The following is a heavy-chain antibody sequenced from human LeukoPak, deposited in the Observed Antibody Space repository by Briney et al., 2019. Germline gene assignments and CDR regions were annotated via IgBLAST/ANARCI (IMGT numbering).Heavy chain of an antibody. D-gene: IGHD3-22*01. CDR1: GYMFTTYY. J-gene: IGHJ4*02. CDR2: INPHSGGT. CDR3: AREVPYDTSVYYQPFDF. V-gene: IGHV1-18*01. Sequence: ASVKVSCKTSGYMFTTYYPHWVRQAPGQGLEWMGWINPHSGGTNYAQKLQGRVTMTTDTSTSTAYMELRSLRSDDTAVYYCAREVPYDTSVYYQPFDFWGQGTLVTVSS.